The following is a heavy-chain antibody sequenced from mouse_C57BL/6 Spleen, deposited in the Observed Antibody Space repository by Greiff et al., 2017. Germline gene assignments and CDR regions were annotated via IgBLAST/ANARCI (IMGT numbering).Heavy chain of an antibody. CDR1: GYAFSSYW. CDR2: IYPGDGDT. Sequence: QVQLQQSGAELVKPGASVKISCKASGYAFSSYWMNWVKQRPGKGLEWIGQIYPGDGDTNYNGKFKGKATLTADKSSSTAYMQLSSLTSEDSAVYFGARGVFITTVEGFAYWGQGTLVTVSA. J-gene: IGHJ3*01. CDR3: ARGVFITTVEGFAY. V-gene: IGHV1-80*01. D-gene: IGHD1-1*01.